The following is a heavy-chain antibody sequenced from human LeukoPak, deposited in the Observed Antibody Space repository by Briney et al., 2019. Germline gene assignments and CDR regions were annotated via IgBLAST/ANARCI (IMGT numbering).Heavy chain of an antibody. J-gene: IGHJ4*02. V-gene: IGHV1-8*03. Sequence: APVKVSCKASGYTFTSYDINWVRQATGQGLEWMGWINPNTGNTGYAQSFQGRVTISRNTSMSTAYMELRGLRSDDTAVYYCARARIGYCRITSCPAFGYWGQGTLVTVSS. D-gene: IGHD2-2*03. CDR2: INPNTGNT. CDR1: GYTFTSYD. CDR3: ARARIGYCRITSCPAFGY.